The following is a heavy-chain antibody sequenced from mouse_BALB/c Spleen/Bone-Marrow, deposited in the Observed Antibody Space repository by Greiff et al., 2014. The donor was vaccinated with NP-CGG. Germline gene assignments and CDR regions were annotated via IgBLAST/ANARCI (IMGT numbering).Heavy chain of an antibody. D-gene: IGHD3-3*01. V-gene: IGHV5-17*02. J-gene: IGHJ4*01. Sequence: EVKVEESGGGLVQPGGSRKLSCAASGFTFSSFGMHWVRQAPEKGLEWVAYISSGSSTIYYADTMKGRFTISRDNPKNTLFLQMASQRSEDTAMYYCTRWGTLGSRDYWGKGPSVPVSS. CDR2: ISSGSSTI. CDR1: GFTFSSFG. CDR3: TRWGTLGSRDY.